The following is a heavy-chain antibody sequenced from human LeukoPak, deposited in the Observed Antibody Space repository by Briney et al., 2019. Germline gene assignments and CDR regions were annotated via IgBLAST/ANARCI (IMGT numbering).Heavy chain of an antibody. CDR1: GGSFSGYY. Sequence: PSETLSLTCAVYGGSFSGYYWSWIRQPPGKGLEWIGEINRSGSTNYNPSLKSRVTISVDTSKNQFSLKLSSVTAADTAVYYCARGTRRYSSGWYPSSFDIWGQGTMVTVSS. CDR3: ARGTRRYSSGWYPSSFDI. D-gene: IGHD6-19*01. V-gene: IGHV4-34*01. CDR2: INRSGST. J-gene: IGHJ3*02.